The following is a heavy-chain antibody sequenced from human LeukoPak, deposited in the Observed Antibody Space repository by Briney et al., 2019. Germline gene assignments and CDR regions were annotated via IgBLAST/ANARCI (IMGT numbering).Heavy chain of an antibody. CDR2: IIPILGIA. J-gene: IGHJ4*02. CDR3: NYYDSSGYYYPLDY. CDR1: GGTFISYA. D-gene: IGHD3-22*01. Sequence: SVKVSCKASGGTFISYAISWVRQAPGQGLEWMGRIIPILGIANYAQKFQGRVTITADKSTSTAYMELSSLRSEDTAAYYCNYYDSSGYYYPLDYWGQGTLVTVSS. V-gene: IGHV1-69*04.